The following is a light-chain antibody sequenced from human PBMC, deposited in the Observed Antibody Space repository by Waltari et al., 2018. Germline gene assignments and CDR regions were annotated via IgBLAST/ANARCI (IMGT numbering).Light chain of an antibody. V-gene: IGKV3-20*01. CDR1: QSASSSY. J-gene: IGKJ3*01. CDR3: QQYGSSP. CDR2: GAS. Sequence: EIVLTQSTGTLSLSPVERATLTCRASQSASSSYLAWYQQKPGQAPRLLIYGASSRATGIPDRFSGSGSGTDFTLTISRLEPEDFAVYYCQQYGSSPFGPGTKVDIK.